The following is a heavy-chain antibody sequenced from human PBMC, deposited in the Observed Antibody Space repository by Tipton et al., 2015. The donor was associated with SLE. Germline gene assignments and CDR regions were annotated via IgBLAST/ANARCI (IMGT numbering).Heavy chain of an antibody. J-gene: IGHJ3*02. Sequence: GLVKPSETLSPTCTVYTGSFSGYYWSWIRQPPGKGLEWIGEINHSGSTNYNPSLKSRVTISVDTSKNQFSLKLSSVTAADTAVYYCARDVPGFVEGPTTLPRPFDIWGQGTMVTV. D-gene: IGHD4-17*01. CDR2: INHSGST. CDR3: ARDVPGFVEGPTTLPRPFDI. CDR1: TGSFSGYY. V-gene: IGHV4-34*01.